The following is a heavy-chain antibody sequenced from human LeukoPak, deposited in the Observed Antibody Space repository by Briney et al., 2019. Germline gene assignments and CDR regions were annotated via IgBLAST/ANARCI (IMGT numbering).Heavy chain of an antibody. CDR3: ARANSPLVRGVTFYFDS. D-gene: IGHD3-10*01. CDR2: TNSDGSST. CDR1: GFTFSSYW. Sequence: GGSLRLSCAAFGFTFSSYWMHWVRQAPGKGLVWVSRTNSDGSSTYYADSVKGRFTISRDNAKNTLYLQMNSLRDEDTAVYFCARANSPLVRGVTFYFDSWGQGTLVTVSS. V-gene: IGHV3-74*01. J-gene: IGHJ4*02.